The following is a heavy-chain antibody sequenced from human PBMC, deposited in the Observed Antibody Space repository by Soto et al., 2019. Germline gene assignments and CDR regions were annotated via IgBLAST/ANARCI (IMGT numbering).Heavy chain of an antibody. CDR1: GFTFSSYS. CDR3: ARASQYSSSLDY. CDR2: ISSSSSYI. V-gene: IGHV3-21*01. D-gene: IGHD6-6*01. J-gene: IGHJ4*02. Sequence: PGGSLRLSCAASGFTFSSYSMNWVRQAPGKGLEWVSSISSSSSYIYYADSVKGRFTISRDNAKSSLYLQMNSLRAEDTAVYYCARASQYSSSLDYWGQGTLVTVSS.